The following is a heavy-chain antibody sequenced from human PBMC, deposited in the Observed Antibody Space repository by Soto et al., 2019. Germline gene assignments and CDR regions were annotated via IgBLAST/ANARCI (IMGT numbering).Heavy chain of an antibody. V-gene: IGHV4-61*01. CDR3: AREGPYDSSAEGYFDY. Sequence: SETLSLTCTVSGGSVSGGSYYWSWIRQPPGKGLEWIGYIYYSGSTNYNPSLKSRVTISVDTSKNQFSLKLSSVTAADTAVYYCAREGPYDSSAEGYFDYWGQGTLVTVSS. CDR1: GGSVSGGSYY. D-gene: IGHD3-22*01. CDR2: IYYSGST. J-gene: IGHJ4*02.